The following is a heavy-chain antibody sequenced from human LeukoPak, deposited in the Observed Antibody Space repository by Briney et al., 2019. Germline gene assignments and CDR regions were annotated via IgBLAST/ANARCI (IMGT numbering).Heavy chain of an antibody. D-gene: IGHD6-19*01. J-gene: IGHJ4*02. CDR3: ARDRLPLVRAIAVADFDY. CDR2: ISYDGSNK. CDR1: GFTFSSYA. Sequence: GGSLRLSCAASGFTFSSYAMHWVRQAPGKGLEWVAVISYDGSNKYYADSVKGRFTVSRDNSKNTLYLQMNSLRAEDTAVYYCARDRLPLVRAIAVADFDYWGQGTLVTVSS. V-gene: IGHV3-30-3*01.